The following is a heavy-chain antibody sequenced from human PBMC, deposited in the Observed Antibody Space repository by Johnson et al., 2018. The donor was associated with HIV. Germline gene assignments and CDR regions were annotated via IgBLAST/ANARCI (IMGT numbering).Heavy chain of an antibody. CDR3: ATSEGYGSGSPNAFDI. J-gene: IGHJ3*02. D-gene: IGHD3-10*01. V-gene: IGHV3-30*04. CDR2: ISYDGSNR. CDR1: GFTFSSYA. Sequence: VQLVESGGGVVQPGRSLRLSCAASGFTFSSYAMHWVRQAPVKGLEWVAVISYDGSNRYSADSVKGRFTISRDNSKNTLYLLMNSLRAEDTAVYYCATSEGYGSGSPNAFDIWGQWTMVTVSS.